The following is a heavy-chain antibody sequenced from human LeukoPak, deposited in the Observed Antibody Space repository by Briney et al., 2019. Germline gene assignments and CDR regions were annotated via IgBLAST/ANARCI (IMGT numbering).Heavy chain of an antibody. D-gene: IGHD2-2*02. V-gene: IGHV3-11*04. CDR3: ARGKQRHCSSSSCYTESDY. CDR1: GFTFSDYY. Sequence: GGSLRLSCAASGFTFSDYYMSWIRQAPGKGLEWVSYIGSSGSTIYYADSTKGRFTISRDNAKNSLYLQVNSLRAEDAAVYYCARGKQRHCSSSSCYTESDYWGQGILVTVSS. J-gene: IGHJ4*02. CDR2: IGSSGSTI.